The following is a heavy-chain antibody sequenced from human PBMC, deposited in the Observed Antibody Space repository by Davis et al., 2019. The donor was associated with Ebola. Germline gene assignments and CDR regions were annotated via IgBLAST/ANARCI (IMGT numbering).Heavy chain of an antibody. D-gene: IGHD6-19*01. CDR1: GFTFSSYS. V-gene: IGHV3-15*07. J-gene: IGHJ3*02. CDR2: IKSKTDGGTT. CDR3: TTGSSGWYKSAFDI. Sequence: GESLKISCAASGFTFSSYSMNWVRQAPGKGLEWVGRIKSKTDGGTTDYAAPVKGRFTISRDDSKNTLYLQMNSLKTEDTAVYYCTTGSSGWYKSAFDIWGQGTMVTVSS.